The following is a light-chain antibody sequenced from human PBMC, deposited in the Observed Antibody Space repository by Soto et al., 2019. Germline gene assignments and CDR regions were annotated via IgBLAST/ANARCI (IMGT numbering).Light chain of an antibody. Sequence: DIQMTQSPSTLSASVGDRVTITCRASQSISSWLAWYQQKPGKAPKLLLYKASSLESGVPSRFSGSGSGKEFTLTISSLQPDDFATYYSQQYNSYPWTFGQGTKVEIK. V-gene: IGKV1-5*03. CDR3: QQYNSYPWT. CDR1: QSISSW. J-gene: IGKJ1*01. CDR2: KAS.